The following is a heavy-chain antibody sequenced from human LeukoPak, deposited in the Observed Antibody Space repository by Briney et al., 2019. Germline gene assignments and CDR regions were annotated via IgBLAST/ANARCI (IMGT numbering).Heavy chain of an antibody. D-gene: IGHD6-6*01. CDR3: ARRSIPFDY. CDR2: IYHSGST. V-gene: IGHV4-38-2*01. Sequence: PSETLSLTCAVSGYSISSGYYWGWIRQPPGKGLEWIGSIYHSGSTYYNPSLKSRVTISVDTSKNQFSLKLSSVTAADTAVYYCARRSIPFDYWGQGTLVTVSS. J-gene: IGHJ4*02. CDR1: GYSISSGYY.